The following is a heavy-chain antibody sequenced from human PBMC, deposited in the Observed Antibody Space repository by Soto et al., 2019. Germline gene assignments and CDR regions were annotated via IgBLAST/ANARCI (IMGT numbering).Heavy chain of an antibody. Sequence: SETLSLTCTVSGGSISSGGYYWSWIRQHPGKGLEWIGYIYYSGSTYYNPSLKSRVTISVDTSKNQFSLKLSSVTAADTAVYYCAREIVVVAATLYYFDYWGQGTLVTFSS. CDR2: IYYSGST. D-gene: IGHD2-15*01. V-gene: IGHV4-31*03. CDR1: GGSISSGGYY. CDR3: AREIVVVAATLYYFDY. J-gene: IGHJ4*02.